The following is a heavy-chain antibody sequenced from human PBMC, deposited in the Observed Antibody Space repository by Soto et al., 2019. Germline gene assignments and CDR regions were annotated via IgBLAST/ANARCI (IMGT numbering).Heavy chain of an antibody. D-gene: IGHD6-6*01. V-gene: IGHV3-11*03. CDR2: ISSSSSYT. J-gene: IGHJ5*02. Sequence: PWGSVRLSGAEAGFAFSGYYMSWIRQAPGKGLEWVSYISSSSSYTNYADSVKGRFTISRDNAKNSLYLQMNSLRAEDTAVYYCARKVVPRGFDPWGQGTLVTVSS. CDR1: GFAFSGYY. CDR3: ARKVVPRGFDP.